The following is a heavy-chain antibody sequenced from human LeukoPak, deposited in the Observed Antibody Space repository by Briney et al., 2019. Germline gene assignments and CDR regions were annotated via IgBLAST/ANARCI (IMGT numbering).Heavy chain of an antibody. D-gene: IGHD6-19*01. Sequence: SETLSVTCVVSGDSISSGNSWNWVGQPPGKGLEWTGHIEQSGITNYNPSLKSRVTMSVDKSKNEFSPKLDSVTAADTAVYYCARDPRPRGGWFYFDYWGQGILVTVSS. CDR3: ARDPRPRGGWFYFDY. CDR2: IEQSGIT. V-gene: IGHV4-4*02. CDR1: GDSISSGNS. J-gene: IGHJ4*02.